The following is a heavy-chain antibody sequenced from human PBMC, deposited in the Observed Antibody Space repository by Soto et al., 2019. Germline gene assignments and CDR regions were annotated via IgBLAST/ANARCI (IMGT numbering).Heavy chain of an antibody. D-gene: IGHD6-19*01. V-gene: IGHV4-39*01. CDR3: ARHEAPSGWYLDY. CDR1: GGSISSSSYY. Sequence: QLQLQESGPGLVKPSETLSLTCTVSGGSISSSSYYWGWIRQPPGKGLEWIGSIYYSGSTYYNPYLKSRVPIAVDTSKNHFSLKLSSVTDADTAVYYCARHEAPSGWYLDYWGQGNLVTVSS. J-gene: IGHJ4*02. CDR2: IYYSGST.